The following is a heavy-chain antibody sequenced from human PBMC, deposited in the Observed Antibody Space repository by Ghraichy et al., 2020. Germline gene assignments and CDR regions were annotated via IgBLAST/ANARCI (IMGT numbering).Heavy chain of an antibody. J-gene: IGHJ4*02. CDR3: ARVRGTVAPAVDY. CDR2: IKQDGSEK. V-gene: IGHV3-7*01. CDR1: GFTFSSYW. Sequence: GGSLRLSCAASGFTFSSYWMSWVRQAPGKGLEWVANIKQDGSEKYYVDSVKGRFTISRDNAKNSLYLQMNSLRAEDTAVYYCARVRGTVAPAVDYWGQGTLVTVSS. D-gene: IGHD4-23*01.